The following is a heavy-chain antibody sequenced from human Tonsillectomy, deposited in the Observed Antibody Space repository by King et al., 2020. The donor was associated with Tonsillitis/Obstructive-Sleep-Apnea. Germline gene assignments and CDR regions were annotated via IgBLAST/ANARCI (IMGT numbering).Heavy chain of an antibody. Sequence: QLVQSGAEVKKPGESLKIPCKGSGYSFTNYWIGWVRQMPGKGLEWMGIIYPGDSDTRYSPSFQGQVTISADKSISTAYLQWSSLKASDTAIYYCARRSRGYCSTTSCPDAVDIWGQGTMVTVSA. J-gene: IGHJ3*02. CDR1: GYSFTNYW. CDR2: IYPGDSDT. V-gene: IGHV5-51*01. D-gene: IGHD2-2*01. CDR3: ARRSRGYCSTTSCPDAVDI.